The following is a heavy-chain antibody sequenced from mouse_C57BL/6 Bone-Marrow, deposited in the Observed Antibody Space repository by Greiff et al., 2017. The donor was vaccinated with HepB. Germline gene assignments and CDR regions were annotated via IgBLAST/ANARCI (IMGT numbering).Heavy chain of an antibody. J-gene: IGHJ4*01. D-gene: IGHD1-1*01. CDR2: IRLKSDNYAT. Sequence: EVKVVESGGGLVQPGGSMKLSCVASGFTFSNYWMNWVRQSPEKGLEWVAQIRLKSDNYATHYAESVKGRFTISRDDSKSSVYLQMNNLRAEDTGIYYCTGGATVVPYAMDYWGQGTSVTVSS. CDR1: GFTFSNYW. V-gene: IGHV6-3*01. CDR3: TGGATVVPYAMDY.